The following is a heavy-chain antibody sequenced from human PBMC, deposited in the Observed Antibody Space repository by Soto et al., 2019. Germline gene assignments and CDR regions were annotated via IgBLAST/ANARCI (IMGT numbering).Heavy chain of an antibody. Sequence: QVQLQQWGAGLLKPSETLSLTCAVYGESFSGYYWSWIRQPPGNGLEWIGEINHSGSTNYNPSLKSRVTISVDTSKNQFSLKLSSVTAADTAVYYCAREEGVLLWFGELSSRFDYWGQGTLVTVSS. D-gene: IGHD3-10*01. J-gene: IGHJ4*02. CDR2: INHSGST. V-gene: IGHV4-34*01. CDR3: AREEGVLLWFGELSSRFDY. CDR1: GESFSGYY.